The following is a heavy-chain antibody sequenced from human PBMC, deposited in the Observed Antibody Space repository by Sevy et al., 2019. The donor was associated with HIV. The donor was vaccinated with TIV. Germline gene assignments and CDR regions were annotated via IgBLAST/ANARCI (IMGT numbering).Heavy chain of an antibody. CDR2: IKSKTDGGTT. D-gene: IGHD6-13*01. CDR1: GFTFSNAW. J-gene: IGHJ4*02. V-gene: IGHV3-15*01. Sequence: GGCLRLSCAASGFTFSNAWMSWVRQAPGKGLEWVGRIKSKTDGGTTDYAAPVKGRFTISRDDSKNTLYLQMNSLKTEDTAVYYCTTAEEGSSWYLFDYWGQGTLVTVSS. CDR3: TTAEEGSSWYLFDY.